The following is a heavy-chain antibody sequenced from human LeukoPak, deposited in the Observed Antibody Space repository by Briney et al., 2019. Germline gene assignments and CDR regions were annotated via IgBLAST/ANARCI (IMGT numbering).Heavy chain of an antibody. CDR2: IYYSGST. V-gene: IGHV4-59*01. J-gene: IGHJ4*02. CDR1: GGSISSYY. Sequence: SETLSLTCTVSGGSISSYYWSWIRQPPGKGLGWIGYIYYSGSTNYNPSLKSRVTISVDTSKNQFSLKLSSVTAADTAVYYCARTYGSGSYSILDYWGQGTLVTVSS. CDR3: ARTYGSGSYSILDY. D-gene: IGHD3-10*01.